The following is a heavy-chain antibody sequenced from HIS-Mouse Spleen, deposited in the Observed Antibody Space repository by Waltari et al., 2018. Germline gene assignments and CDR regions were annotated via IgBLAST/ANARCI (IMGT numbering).Heavy chain of an antibody. CDR2: INPNSGGT. J-gene: IGHJ3*02. V-gene: IGHV1-2*02. D-gene: IGHD3-10*01. CDR3: ARDSRDYYGSGSYSAFDI. Sequence: QVQLVQPGAEVKKPGASVKVSCKASGYTFTGYYMPVVRQARGPGLAWMGWINPNSGGTNYAQKVQGRVNMTRETSISTAYMELGRLSSDDTAVYYCARDSRDYYGSGSYSAFDIWGQGTMVTVSS. CDR1: GYTFTGYY.